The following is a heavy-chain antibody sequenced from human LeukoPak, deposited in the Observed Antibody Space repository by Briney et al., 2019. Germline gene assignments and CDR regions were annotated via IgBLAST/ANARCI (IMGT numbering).Heavy chain of an antibody. CDR3: ARRYCSGGSCYSFRGDWFDP. J-gene: IGHJ5*02. CDR2: IWYDGSNK. CDR1: GFTFSDFG. Sequence: GSLRPSCAASGFTFSDFGTHWVRQAPGKGLEWVAVIWYDGSNKYYANSVKGRFTISRDNPKNTLYLQMNSLRAEDTAVYYCARRYCSGGSCYSFRGDWFDPWGQGTLVTVSS. V-gene: IGHV3-33*01. D-gene: IGHD2-15*01.